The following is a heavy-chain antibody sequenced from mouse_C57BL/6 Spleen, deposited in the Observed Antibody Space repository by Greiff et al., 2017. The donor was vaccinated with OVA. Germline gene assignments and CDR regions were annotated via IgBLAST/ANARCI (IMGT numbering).Heavy chain of an antibody. CDR2: IYPGSGNT. D-gene: IGHD1-1*01. Sequence: VHLVESGPELVKPGASVKISCKASGYSFTSYYIHWVKQRPGQGLEWIGWIYPGSGNTKYNEKFKGKATLTADTSSSTAYMQLSSLTSEDSAVYYCARGDYDYYGSSYYFDYWGQGTTLTVSS. J-gene: IGHJ2*01. CDR3: ARGDYDYYGSSYYFDY. CDR1: GYSFTSYY. V-gene: IGHV1-66*01.